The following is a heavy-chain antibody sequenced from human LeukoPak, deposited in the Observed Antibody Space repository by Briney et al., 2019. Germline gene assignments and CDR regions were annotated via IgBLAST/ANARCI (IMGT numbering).Heavy chain of an antibody. V-gene: IGHV3-7*01. Sequence: GGSLRLSCAASGSTFSSYAMHWVRQAPGKGLEWVANIKQDGSEKYYVDSVKGRFTISRDNAKNSLYLQMNSLRAEDTAVYYCARDYHYWGQGTVVTVSS. CDR2: IKQDGSEK. J-gene: IGHJ4*02. CDR3: ARDYHY. CDR1: GSTFSSYA.